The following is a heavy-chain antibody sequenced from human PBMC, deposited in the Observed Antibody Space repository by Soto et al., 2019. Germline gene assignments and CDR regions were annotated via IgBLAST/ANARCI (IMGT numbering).Heavy chain of an antibody. V-gene: IGHV3-23*01. J-gene: IGHJ4*02. CDR2: ISAFAGSI. CDR1: GFTFTNYA. D-gene: IGHD3-22*01. CDR3: AKDLTRDSTGYYWRVGPFDD. Sequence: EVQLLESGGGLVQPGGSLRLSCAASGFTFTNYAMSWVRQAPGKGLEWVSTISAFAGSIYYADSVKGRFTISRDNSKNTMYLQMSSLRAEDTAVYYCAKDLTRDSTGYYWRVGPFDDWGQGTLVTVSS.